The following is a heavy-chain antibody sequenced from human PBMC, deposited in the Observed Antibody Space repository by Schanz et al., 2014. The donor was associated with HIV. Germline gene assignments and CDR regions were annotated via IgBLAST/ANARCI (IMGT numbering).Heavy chain of an antibody. CDR1: GFTSSSYA. J-gene: IGHJ4*02. CDR2: IWYDGSNK. Sequence: VQLVESGGGVVQPGKSLRLSCVASGFTSSSYAMYWARQAPGKGLEWVAVIWYDGSNKYYADSVKGRFTISRDNSKNTLYLQMNSLRVDDTAVYYCARDYRFATDSWGQGTLVTVSS. V-gene: IGHV3-30*04. D-gene: IGHD3-16*02. CDR3: ARDYRFATDS.